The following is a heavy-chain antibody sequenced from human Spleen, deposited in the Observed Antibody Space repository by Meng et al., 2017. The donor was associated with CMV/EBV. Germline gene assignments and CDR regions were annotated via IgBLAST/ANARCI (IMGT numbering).Heavy chain of an antibody. CDR1: GDSVSSNSAA. CDR2: TYYRSKWRN. Sequence: LRLSCGISGDSVSSNSAAWNWIRRSPSRGLEWLGRTYYRSKWRNEYAVSVKRRITINADTSKNQFSLQLNSVTPEDTAVYYCARGAYISSWYYFDYWGQGTLVTVSS. D-gene: IGHD6-13*01. V-gene: IGHV6-1*01. CDR3: ARGAYISSWYYFDY. J-gene: IGHJ4*02.